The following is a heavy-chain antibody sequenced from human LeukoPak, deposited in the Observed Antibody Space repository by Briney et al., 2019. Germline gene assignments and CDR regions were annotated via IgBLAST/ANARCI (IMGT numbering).Heavy chain of an antibody. V-gene: IGHV3-33*01. CDR1: GFAFGIYV. Sequence: GRSLRLSCTASGFAFGIYVMLRVRQDTGKGLQWVAFIWPGGAREFYADSVKGRFTISRDDSNNTVYLHMNSLKAEDTALYYCVRDRNNNYFDYWGQGTLLTVSS. CDR2: IWPGGARE. J-gene: IGHJ4*02. D-gene: IGHD1-14*01. CDR3: VRDRNNNYFDY.